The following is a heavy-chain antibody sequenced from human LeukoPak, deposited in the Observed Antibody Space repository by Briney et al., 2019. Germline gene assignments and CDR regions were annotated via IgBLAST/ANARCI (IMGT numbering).Heavy chain of an antibody. CDR3: AGVEGGFGELWGYYFDY. D-gene: IGHD3-10*01. CDR1: GYSISSGYY. V-gene: IGHV4-38-2*01. Sequence: SETLSLTCAVSGYSISSGYYWGWIRQPPGKGLEWIGSIYHSGSTYYNPSLKSRVTISVDTSKNQFSLKLSSVTAADTAVYYCAGVEGGFGELWGYYFDYWGQGTLVTVSS. CDR2: IYHSGST. J-gene: IGHJ4*02.